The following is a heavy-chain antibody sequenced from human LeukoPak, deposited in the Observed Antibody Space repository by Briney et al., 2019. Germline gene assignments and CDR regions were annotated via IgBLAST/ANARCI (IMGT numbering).Heavy chain of an antibody. Sequence: GGSLRLSCAASGFTFSRYWMSWVRQAPGKGPEWVANIKEDGSEEYYVDSVKGRFTISRDNAKNSLYLQMNSLRAEDTAVYYCARLTTTALPAFDYWGQGTLVTVSS. D-gene: IGHD4/OR15-4a*01. CDR3: ARLTTTALPAFDY. CDR2: IKEDGSEE. J-gene: IGHJ4*02. CDR1: GFTFSRYW. V-gene: IGHV3-7*01.